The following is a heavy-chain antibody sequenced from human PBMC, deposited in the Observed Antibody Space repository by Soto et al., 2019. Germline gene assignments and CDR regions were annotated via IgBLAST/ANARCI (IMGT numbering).Heavy chain of an antibody. CDR1: GGTFSSYA. D-gene: IGHD5-12*01. J-gene: IGHJ2*01. V-gene: IGHV1-69*01. Sequence: QVQLVQSGSEVKKPGSSVKFSCKASGGTFSSYAISWVRQAPGQGLEWMGGIIPIFGTANYAQKFQGRVTITADESTSTAYMELSSLRSEDTAVYYCARRVWDGYNGWYFDLWGRGTLVTVSS. CDR2: IIPIFGTA. CDR3: ARRVWDGYNGWYFDL.